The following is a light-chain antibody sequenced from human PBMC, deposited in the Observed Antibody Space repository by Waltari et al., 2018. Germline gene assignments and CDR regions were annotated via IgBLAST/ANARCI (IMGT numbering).Light chain of an antibody. Sequence: SYVLSRPPTVSEAPGQTAGISCGGNKIEKERVTLSQQKPGQAPVLVVFDDTDRPSGIPDRFSGPTARHTATLTISRVEDGDEAAYFCQLWDSTNAHHVIFGGGTTLAVL. CDR1: KIEKER. CDR3: QLWDSTNAHHVI. J-gene: IGLJ2*01. V-gene: IGLV3-21*02. CDR2: DDT.